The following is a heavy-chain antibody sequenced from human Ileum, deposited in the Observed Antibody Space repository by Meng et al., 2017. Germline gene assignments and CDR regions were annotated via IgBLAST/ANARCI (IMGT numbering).Heavy chain of an antibody. CDR2: LYHTESN. CDR3: ARRDIAWFDP. CDR1: GGSNTSHRYY. J-gene: IGHJ5*02. Sequence: HLHLPGSGRGLEKPSDPLSLILSLSGGSNTSHRYYWGAIRQPPGKGLEWIETLYHTESNYDPPSLKSRVTIYVDTSKNEFSLQVTSVTDADTALYYSARRDIAWFDPWGRGTLVTVSS. D-gene: IGHD2-15*01. V-gene: IGHV4-39*01.